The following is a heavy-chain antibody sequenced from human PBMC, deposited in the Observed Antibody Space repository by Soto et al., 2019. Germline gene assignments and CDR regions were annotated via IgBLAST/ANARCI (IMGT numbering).Heavy chain of an antibody. V-gene: IGHV4-30-2*01. CDR2: MYHSGST. J-gene: IGHJ4*02. CDR3: ACSRSYYYGSGSYYNAPNFPY. D-gene: IGHD3-10*01. CDR1: GGSISSGGYS. Sequence: PSETLSLTCAVSGGSISSGGYSWSWIRQPPGKGLEWFGYMYHSGSTNYNPSLKSRVTISVDKSKNQFSLKLSSVTAADTAVYYCACSRSYYYGSGSYYNAPNFPYWGQGTLVTVSS.